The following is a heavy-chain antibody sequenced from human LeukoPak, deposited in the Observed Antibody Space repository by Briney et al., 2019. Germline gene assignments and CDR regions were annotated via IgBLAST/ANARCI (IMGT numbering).Heavy chain of an antibody. CDR1: GFTFSSYA. Sequence: PGGSLRLSCAASGFTFSSYAMSWVRQAPGKGLEWVSAISGSGGSTYYADSVKGRFTISRDNSKNTLYLQMNSLRAEDTAVYYCAKAPPGYCSSTSCLFDYWGLGTLVTVSS. J-gene: IGHJ4*02. CDR3: AKAPPGYCSSTSCLFDY. V-gene: IGHV3-23*01. CDR2: ISGSGGST. D-gene: IGHD2-2*01.